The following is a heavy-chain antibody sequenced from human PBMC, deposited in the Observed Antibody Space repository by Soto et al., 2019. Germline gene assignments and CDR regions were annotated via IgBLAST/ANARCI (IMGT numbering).Heavy chain of an antibody. CDR2: IGGSGGST. CDR3: AKDDYYDILTGNFDY. Sequence: GGSLRLSCAASGFTFSSYAMSWVRQAPGKGLEWVSAIGGSGGSTYYADSVKGRFTISRDNSKNTLYLQMNSLRAEDTAVYYCAKDDYYDILTGNFDYWGQGTLVTAPQ. V-gene: IGHV3-23*01. J-gene: IGHJ4*02. CDR1: GFTFSSYA. D-gene: IGHD3-9*01.